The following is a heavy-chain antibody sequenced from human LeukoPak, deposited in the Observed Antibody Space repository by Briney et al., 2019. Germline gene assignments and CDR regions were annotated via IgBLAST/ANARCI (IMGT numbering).Heavy chain of an antibody. CDR3: ARVQYSSSWLYDY. CDR2: IKQAGSEN. J-gene: IGHJ4*02. V-gene: IGHV3-7*01. D-gene: IGHD6-13*01. CDR1: GFIFSSYW. Sequence: GGSLRLSCAASGFIFSSYWMTWVRQAPGKGLEWVANIKQAGSENSYVDSVKGRFTISRDNAKNSLYLQMNSLRAEDTAVYYCARVQYSSSWLYDYWGQGTLVTVSS.